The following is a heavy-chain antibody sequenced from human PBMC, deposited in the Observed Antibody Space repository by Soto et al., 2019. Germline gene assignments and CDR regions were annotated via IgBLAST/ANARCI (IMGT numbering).Heavy chain of an antibody. CDR3: ARVGVMVNVIGFRVNRGMDV. CDR2: INHSGST. J-gene: IGHJ6*02. CDR1: GGSFSSNY. D-gene: IGHD3-16*01. V-gene: IGHV4-34*01. Sequence: QVYLRQWGAGLLKPSETLSLTCAFYGGSFSSNYWSGIRQPPGKSREWIGEINHSGSTNYKPTLNTRVTMTADTSKNQFYLKMSDVTAADTAMYDCARVGVMVNVIGFRVNRGMDVWGQGTTVTVSS.